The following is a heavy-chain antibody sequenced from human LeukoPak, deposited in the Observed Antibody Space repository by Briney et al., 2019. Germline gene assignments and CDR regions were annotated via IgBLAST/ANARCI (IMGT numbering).Heavy chain of an antibody. CDR3: ARRNGQDIVPTFRRRYYFDY. V-gene: IGHV4-59*01. D-gene: IGHD5-12*01. CDR2: VYHTGST. CDR1: DDSITMYY. J-gene: IGHJ4*02. Sequence: SKTLSLTCSVSDDSITMYYWTWIRQPPGKGLEWIGYVYHTGSTNFNPSLNGRVSISRDTTKNLFSLRLKSVTAADTAVYYCARRNGQDIVPTFRRRYYFDYWGQGTLVTVSS.